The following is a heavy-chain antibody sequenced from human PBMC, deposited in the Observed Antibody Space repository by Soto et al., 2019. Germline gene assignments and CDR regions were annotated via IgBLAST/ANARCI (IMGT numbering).Heavy chain of an antibody. J-gene: IGHJ4*02. CDR1: GGSISSSSNY. CDR3: ASSYDILTGFDY. Sequence: SETLSLTCTVSGGSISSSSNYWGWIRQPPGKGLEYIGSVDYSGSTYYNPSLNSQVTISVDTSKNHFSLNLRSVTAADTAVYYCASSYDILTGFDYWGQGTLVTVSS. V-gene: IGHV4-39*02. CDR2: VDYSGST. D-gene: IGHD3-9*01.